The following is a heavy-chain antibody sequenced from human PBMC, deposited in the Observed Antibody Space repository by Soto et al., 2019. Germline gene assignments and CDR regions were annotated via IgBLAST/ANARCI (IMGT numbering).Heavy chain of an antibody. J-gene: IGHJ4*02. V-gene: IGHV1-69*13. CDR1: GGTFSSYA. Sequence: XSVKVSCKASGGTFSSYAISWVRQAPGQGLEWMGGIIPIFGTANYAQKFQGRVTITADESTSTAYMELSSLRSEDTAVYYCATGPEVGYDFWSCYYGSHFVSWGKEPLGTVPS. D-gene: IGHD3-3*01. CDR2: IIPIFGTA. CDR3: ATGPEVGYDFWSCYYGSHFVS.